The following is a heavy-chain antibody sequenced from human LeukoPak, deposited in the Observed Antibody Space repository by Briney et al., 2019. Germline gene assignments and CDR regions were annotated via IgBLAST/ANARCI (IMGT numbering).Heavy chain of an antibody. CDR2: ISWNSGSI. D-gene: IGHD1-26*01. CDR3: AKGPLIVGATMGPFDY. J-gene: IGHJ4*02. V-gene: IGHV3-9*01. Sequence: GGSLRLSCAASGFTFDDYAMHWVRQAPGKGLEWVSGISWNSGSIGYADSVKGRFTISRDNAKNSLYLQMNSLRAEDTALYYCAKGPLIVGATMGPFDYWGQGTLVTVSS. CDR1: GFTFDDYA.